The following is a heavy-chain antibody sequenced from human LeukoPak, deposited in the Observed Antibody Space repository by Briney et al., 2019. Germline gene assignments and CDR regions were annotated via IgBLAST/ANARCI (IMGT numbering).Heavy chain of an antibody. CDR1: GFTFSSYG. D-gene: IGHD2-2*01. V-gene: IGHV3-33*01. CDR3: ARDLARYCSSTSCYLAYYGMDV. J-gene: IGHJ6*04. CDR2: IWYDGSNK. Sequence: GRSLRPSCAASGFTFSSYGMHWVRQAPGKGLEWVAVIWYDGSNKYYADSVKGRFTISRDNSKNTLYLQMNSLRAEDTAVYYCARDLARYCSSTSCYLAYYGMDVWGKGTTVTVSS.